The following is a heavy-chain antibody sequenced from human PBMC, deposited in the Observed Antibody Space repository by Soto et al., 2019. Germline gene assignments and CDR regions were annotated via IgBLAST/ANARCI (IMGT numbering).Heavy chain of an antibody. V-gene: IGHV4-4*02. CDR1: GDSISGSQW. J-gene: IGHJ6*02. D-gene: IGHD4-4*01. Sequence: QVQLQESGPGLVKPSETLSLTCAVSGDSISGSQWWSWVRLPPGKGLEWIGEISHTGTTNYNPSLKSRVTMSVDKPKNQFSLNLTSVTAADTAVYYCARVAATLSTVWMDVWGQGTTVTVSS. CDR2: ISHTGTT. CDR3: ARVAATLSTVWMDV.